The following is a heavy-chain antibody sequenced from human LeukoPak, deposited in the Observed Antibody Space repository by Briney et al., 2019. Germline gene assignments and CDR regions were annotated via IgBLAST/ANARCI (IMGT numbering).Heavy chain of an antibody. CDR3: ARGSRHHYGSGSYYLDY. D-gene: IGHD3-10*01. CDR2: IIPIFGTA. V-gene: IGHV1-69*13. Sequence: SVKVSCKASGGTFSSYAISWVRQAPGQGLEWMGGIIPIFGTANYAQKFQGRVTITADESTSTAYMELSSLRSEDTAVYYCARGSRHHYGSGSYYLDYWGQGTLVTVSS. J-gene: IGHJ4*02. CDR1: GGTFSSYA.